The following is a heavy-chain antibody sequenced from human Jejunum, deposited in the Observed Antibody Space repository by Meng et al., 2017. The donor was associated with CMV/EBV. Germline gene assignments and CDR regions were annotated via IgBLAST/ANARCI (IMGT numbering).Heavy chain of an antibody. J-gene: IGHJ4*02. CDR2: INPQTGDT. D-gene: IGHD1-26*01. CDR3: AKDAGSYLDYYFDY. V-gene: IGHV1-2*02. Sequence: EYTLSDYYMQWVRQAPGQGLEWMGWINPQTGDTNYAPKFQGRVTMTRDMSINTVYMEVTRLRSDDTAVYYCAKDAGSYLDYYFDYWGQGTLITVSS. CDR1: EYTLSDYY.